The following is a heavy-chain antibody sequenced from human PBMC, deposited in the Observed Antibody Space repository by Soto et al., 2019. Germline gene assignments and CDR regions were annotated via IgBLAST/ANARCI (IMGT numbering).Heavy chain of an antibody. CDR2: IRSKAYGGTT. D-gene: IGHD6-6*01. V-gene: IGHV3-49*03. CDR1: GFTFGDYA. CDR3: TRERYSSSWAYHYYGMDV. J-gene: IGHJ6*02. Sequence: PGGSLRLSCTASGFTFGDYAMSWFRQAPGKGLEWVGFIRSKAYGGTTEYAASVKGRFTISRDDSKSIAYLQMNSLKTEDTAVYYCTRERYSSSWAYHYYGMDVWGRGTTVTVSS.